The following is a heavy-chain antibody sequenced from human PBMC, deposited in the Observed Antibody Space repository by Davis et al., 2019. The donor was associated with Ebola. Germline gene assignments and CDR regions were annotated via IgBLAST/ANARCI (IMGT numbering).Heavy chain of an antibody. V-gene: IGHV3-30*03. J-gene: IGHJ4*02. D-gene: IGHD3-9*01. Sequence: GESLKISCAASGFTFSSYGMHWVRQAPGKGLEWVAVISYDGSNKYYADSVKGRFTISRDNSKNTLYLQMNSLRAEDTAVYYCARGLRYFDWLGYWGQGTLVTVSS. CDR1: GFTFSSYG. CDR3: ARGLRYFDWLGY. CDR2: ISYDGSNK.